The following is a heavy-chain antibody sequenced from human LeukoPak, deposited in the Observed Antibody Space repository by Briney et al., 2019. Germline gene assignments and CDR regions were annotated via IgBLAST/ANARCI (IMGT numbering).Heavy chain of an antibody. CDR2: INHSGST. V-gene: IGHV4-34*01. D-gene: IGHD1-26*01. CDR1: GGSYSGYY. Sequence: SETLSLTCAVYGGSYSGYYWSWIRQPPGKGLEWIGEINHSGSTNYNPSLKSRVTISVDTSKNQFSLKLSSVTAADTAVYYCARGPDSGSYEDAFDIWGQGTMVTVSS. J-gene: IGHJ3*02. CDR3: ARGPDSGSYEDAFDI.